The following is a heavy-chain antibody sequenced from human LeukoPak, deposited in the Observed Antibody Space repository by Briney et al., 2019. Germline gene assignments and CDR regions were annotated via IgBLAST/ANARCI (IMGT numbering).Heavy chain of an antibody. CDR2: IYYSGST. CDR1: GGSISIGDYY. CDR3: ARGVVVVPAIGHPDY. D-gene: IGHD2-2*01. V-gene: IGHV4-30-4*08. J-gene: IGHJ4*02. Sequence: SQTLSLTCTVSGGSISIGDYYWSWIRQPPGKGLEWIGYIYYSGSTYYNPSLKSRVTISVDTSKNQFSLKLSSVTAADTAVYYCARGVVVVPAIGHPDYWGQGTLVTVSS.